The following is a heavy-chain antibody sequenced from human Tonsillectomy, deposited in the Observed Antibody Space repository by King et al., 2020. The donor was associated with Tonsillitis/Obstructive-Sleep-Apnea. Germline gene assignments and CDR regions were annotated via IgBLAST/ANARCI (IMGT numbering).Heavy chain of an antibody. CDR1: GYTFTSYG. V-gene: IGHV1-18*01. CDR2: ISTYNANT. D-gene: IGHD1-26*01. Sequence: VQLVESGAEVKKPGASVKVSCKASGYTFTSYGITWVRQAPGQGLEWMGWISTYNANTNSAQKLQGRGTITTDTSTTTAYMELRSLRSDDTAVYYCARGTLRWELLGLVDAFDIWGQGTMVTVSS. CDR3: ARGTLRWELLGLVDAFDI. J-gene: IGHJ3*02.